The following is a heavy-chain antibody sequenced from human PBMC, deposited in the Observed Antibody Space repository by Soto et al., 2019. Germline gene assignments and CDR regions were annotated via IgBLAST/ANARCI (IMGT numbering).Heavy chain of an antibody. CDR3: ARGGGITMIVVVPKGGAFDI. CDR1: GGTFSSYA. CDR2: IIPIFGTA. J-gene: IGHJ3*02. Sequence: SVKVSCKASGGTFSSYAISWARQAPGQGLEWMGGIIPIFGTANYAQKFQGRVTITADESTSTAYMELSRLRSEDTAVYYCARGGGITMIVVVPKGGAFDICGQATMVTVSS. D-gene: IGHD3-22*01. V-gene: IGHV1-69*13.